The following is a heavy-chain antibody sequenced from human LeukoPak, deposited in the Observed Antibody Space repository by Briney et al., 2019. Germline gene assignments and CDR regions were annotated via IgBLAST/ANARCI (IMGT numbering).Heavy chain of an antibody. CDR3: ARGVCSGGGCYGLFNY. J-gene: IGHJ4*02. Sequence: LRLSCAASGFTFSSYEMNWVRQAPGKGLEWIGEINHSGSTNYNPSLKSRVTISVDTSKKQFSLKLSSVTAADTAVYYCARGVCSGGGCYGLFNYWGQGTLVTVSS. D-gene: IGHD2-15*01. V-gene: IGHV4-34*01. CDR1: GFTFSSYE. CDR2: INHSGST.